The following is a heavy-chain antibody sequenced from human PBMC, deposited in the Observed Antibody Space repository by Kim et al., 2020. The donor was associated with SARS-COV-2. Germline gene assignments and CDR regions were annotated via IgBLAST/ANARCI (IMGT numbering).Heavy chain of an antibody. CDR1: GYTFTSYG. J-gene: IGHJ2*01. Sequence: ASVKVSCKASGYTFTSYGISWVRQAPGQGLEWMGWISAYNGNTNYAQKLQGRVTMTTDTSTSTAYMELRSLRSDDTAVYYCARYDILPGYWYFDLWGRGTLVTVSS. CDR2: ISAYNGNT. V-gene: IGHV1-18*01. D-gene: IGHD3-9*01. CDR3: ARYDILPGYWYFDL.